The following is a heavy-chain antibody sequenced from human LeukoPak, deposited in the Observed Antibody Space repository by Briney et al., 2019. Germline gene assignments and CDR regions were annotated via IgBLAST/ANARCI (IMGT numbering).Heavy chain of an antibody. V-gene: IGHV4-34*01. CDR2: INHSGST. CDR3: ARWSSYGLGDFDY. Sequence: SETLSLTCTVYGGSFSGYYWSWIRQPPGKGLEWIGEINHSGSTNYNPSLKSRVTISGDTSKNQFSLKLSSVTAADTAVYYCARWSSYGLGDFDYWGQGTLVTVSS. J-gene: IGHJ4*02. CDR1: GGSFSGYY. D-gene: IGHD5-18*01.